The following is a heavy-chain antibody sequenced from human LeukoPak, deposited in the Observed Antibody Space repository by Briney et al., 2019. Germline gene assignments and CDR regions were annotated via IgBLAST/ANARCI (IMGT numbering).Heavy chain of an antibody. V-gene: IGHV1-2*02. Sequence: ASVKVSCKASGYTFTGYYMHWVRQAPGQGLEWMGWINPNSGGTNYAQKFQGRVTMTRDTSISTAYMELSRLRSDGTAVYYCARGSARGGASDYWGQGTLVTVSS. CDR3: ARGSARGGASDY. CDR1: GYTFTGYY. CDR2: INPNSGGT. J-gene: IGHJ4*02. D-gene: IGHD1-26*01.